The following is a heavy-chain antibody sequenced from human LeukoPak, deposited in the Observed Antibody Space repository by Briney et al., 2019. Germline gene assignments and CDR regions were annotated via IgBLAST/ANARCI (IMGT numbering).Heavy chain of an antibody. J-gene: IGHJ4*02. V-gene: IGHV3-23*01. D-gene: IGHD2-15*01. CDR1: GFTFSSYA. CDR3: ARDGYLGYCRGGSCPDFDY. CDR2: ISGSGGST. Sequence: GGSLRLSCAASGFTFSSYAMSWVRQAPGKGLEWVSAISGSGGSTYYADSVKGRFTISRDNSKNTLYLQMNSLRAEDTAVYYCARDGYLGYCRGGSCPDFDYWGQGILVTV.